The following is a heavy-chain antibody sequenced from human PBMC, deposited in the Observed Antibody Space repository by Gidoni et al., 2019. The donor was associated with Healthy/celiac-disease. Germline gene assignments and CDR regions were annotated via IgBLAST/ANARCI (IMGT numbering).Heavy chain of an antibody. CDR2: IITIFGTA. D-gene: IGHD6-6*01. Sequence: QVQLVQSGAEEKQPGSSVTVSCNAYGGTFSRYALSWVRKATGQGLEWMGGIITIFGTANYAQKFQGRVTITADKSTSTAYMELTSLRSEDTAVYYCAREASSPVYFDYWGQGTLVTVSS. V-gene: IGHV1-69*06. J-gene: IGHJ4*02. CDR3: AREASSPVYFDY. CDR1: GGTFSRYA.